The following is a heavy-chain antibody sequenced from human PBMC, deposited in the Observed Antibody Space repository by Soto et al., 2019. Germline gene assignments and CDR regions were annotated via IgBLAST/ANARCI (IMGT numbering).Heavy chain of an antibody. D-gene: IGHD2-2*01. J-gene: IGHJ6*02. CDR3: AKDSRNVAVSAARVYGMDV. CDR1: GFTFSYYA. Sequence: PGGSLRLSCAGSGFTFSYYAMTWVRQAPGQGREWVSTTRSNGEYTYYGDSAKGRFTVSRDNSKNTLYLEMSSVRAEDTAVYYCAKDSRNVAVSAARVYGMDVWGQGTTVTVSS. V-gene: IGHV3-23*01. CDR2: TRSNGEYT.